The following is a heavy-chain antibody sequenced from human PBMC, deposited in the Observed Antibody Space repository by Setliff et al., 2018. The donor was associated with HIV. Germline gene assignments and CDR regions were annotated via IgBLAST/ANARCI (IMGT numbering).Heavy chain of an antibody. CDR1: GYMFIAYG. J-gene: IGHJ4*02. D-gene: IGHD3-16*02. CDR3: ARGYSYLYGALDY. Sequence: ASVKVSCKTSGYMFIAYGMSWVRRSPGQGLEWMGWIGPYNGRTEYAQEFQGRVSLTIDTSASTAYMELRSLRADDTAVYFCARGYSYLYGALDYWGQGTLVTVSS. CDR2: IGPYNGRT. V-gene: IGHV1-18*01.